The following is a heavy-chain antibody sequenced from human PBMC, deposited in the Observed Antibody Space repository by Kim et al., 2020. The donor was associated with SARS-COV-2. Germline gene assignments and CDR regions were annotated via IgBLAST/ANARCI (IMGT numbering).Heavy chain of an antibody. D-gene: IGHD3-16*01. CDR2: IYYSGST. Sequence: SETLSLTCTVSGGSISSSSYYWGWIRQPPGKGLEWIGSIYYSGSTYYNPSLKSRVTISVDTSKNQFSLKLSSVTAADTAVYYCARMGSNDYLSFDPWGQGTLVTVSS. CDR1: GGSISSSSYY. V-gene: IGHV4-39*01. J-gene: IGHJ5*02. CDR3: ARMGSNDYLSFDP.